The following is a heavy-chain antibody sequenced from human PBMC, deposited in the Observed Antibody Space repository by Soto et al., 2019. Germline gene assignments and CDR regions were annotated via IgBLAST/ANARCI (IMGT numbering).Heavy chain of an antibody. V-gene: IGHV3-48*01. CDR1: GFTFRNYG. J-gene: IGHJ3*01. Sequence: PGASLRPSCAASGFTFRNYGMNWVRQAPGKGLEWVSYIGIDSSTKYYAETVKGRINISRNNTKNSQYLQLNHLRAEDKAVKHCARDQLYYNDISGRPLNAFDVWGQGT. CDR3: ARDQLYYNDISGRPLNAFDV. D-gene: IGHD3-22*01. CDR2: IGIDSSTK.